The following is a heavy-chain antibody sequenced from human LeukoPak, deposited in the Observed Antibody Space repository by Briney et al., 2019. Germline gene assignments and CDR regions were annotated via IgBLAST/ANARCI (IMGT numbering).Heavy chain of an antibody. CDR3: ARARSYCSSTSCYPRRDYYYYGMDV. D-gene: IGHD2-2*01. Sequence: ASVKVSRKASGYTLTSYGISWVRQAPGQGLEWMGWISAYNGNTNYAQKLQGRVTMTTDTSTSTAYMELRSLRSDDTAVYYCARARSYCSSTSCYPRRDYYYYGMDVWGQGTTVTVSS. CDR2: ISAYNGNT. J-gene: IGHJ6*02. CDR1: GYTLTSYG. V-gene: IGHV1-18*01.